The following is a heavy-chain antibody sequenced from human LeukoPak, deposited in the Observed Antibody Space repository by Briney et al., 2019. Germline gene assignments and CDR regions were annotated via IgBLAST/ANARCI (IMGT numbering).Heavy chain of an antibody. CDR2: INHSGST. CDR1: GGSFSGYY. CDR3: ARGRYCSGGSCYAIGLRWFDP. V-gene: IGHV4-34*01. D-gene: IGHD2-15*01. J-gene: IGHJ5*02. Sequence: SETLSLTCAVYGGSFSGYYWSWIRQPPGKGLEWIGEINHSGSTNYNPSLTSRVTISVDTSKNQFSLKLSSVTAADTAVYYCARGRYCSGGSCYAIGLRWFDPWGQGTLVTVSS.